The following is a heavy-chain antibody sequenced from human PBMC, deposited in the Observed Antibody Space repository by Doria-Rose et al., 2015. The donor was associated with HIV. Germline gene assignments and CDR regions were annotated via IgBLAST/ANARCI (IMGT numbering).Heavy chain of an antibody. D-gene: IGHD6-13*01. CDR3: ARIKSSRWYHKYYFDF. V-gene: IGHV2-26*01. CDR1: GVSLSSPGMG. Sequence: QVTLKESGPVLVKPTETLTLTCTVSGVSLSSPGMGVSWIRQPPGKALEWLAHICSDDERSFNTSLKSRITISRGTSKSQVVLTMTDMDPVDTATYYCARIKSSRWYHKYYFDFWGQGTLVIVSA. J-gene: IGHJ4*02. CDR2: ICSDDER.